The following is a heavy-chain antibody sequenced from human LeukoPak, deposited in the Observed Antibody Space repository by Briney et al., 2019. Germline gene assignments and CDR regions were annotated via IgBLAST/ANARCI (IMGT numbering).Heavy chain of an antibody. CDR3: ARQDYDFWSGYPDP. V-gene: IGHV4-39*01. J-gene: IGHJ5*02. CDR1: GDSISSHY. Sequence: PSETLSLTCTVSGDSISSHYWGWIRQPPGKGLEWIGSIYYSGSTYYNPSLKSRVTISVDTSKNQFSLKLSSVTAADTAVYYCARQDYDFWSGYPDPWGQGTLVTVSS. D-gene: IGHD3-3*01. CDR2: IYYSGST.